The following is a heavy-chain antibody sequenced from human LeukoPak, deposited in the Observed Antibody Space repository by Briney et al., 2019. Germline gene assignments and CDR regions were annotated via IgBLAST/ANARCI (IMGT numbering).Heavy chain of an antibody. Sequence: PSETLSLTCSVSGGSISSYYWSWIRQPPGKGLEWIGYIYYSGSTNYNPSLKGRVTISVDTSKNQFSLKLSSVTAADTAVYYCARFLGSGSYYYYYYYGMDVWGQGTTVTVSS. CDR1: GGSISSYY. J-gene: IGHJ6*02. CDR3: ARFLGSGSYYYYYYYGMDV. V-gene: IGHV4-59*01. CDR2: IYYSGST. D-gene: IGHD3-10*01.